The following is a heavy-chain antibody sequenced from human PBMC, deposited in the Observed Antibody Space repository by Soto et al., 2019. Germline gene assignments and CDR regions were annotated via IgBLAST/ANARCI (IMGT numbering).Heavy chain of an antibody. CDR1: EGYIGVYC. V-gene: IGHV4-59*01. J-gene: IGHJ4*02. D-gene: IGHD6-13*01. CDR2: IDSSGST. Sequence: TSETMCHSCTVSEGYIGVYCLSWLRQNPGKGLEWIAYIDSSGSTKYNPSLKSRVTISLDTSRNQLSLKLNSVTAADTAVYYCEKEGYSSRWNPIDLLVQGTQVTVSS. CDR3: EKEGYSSRWNPIDL.